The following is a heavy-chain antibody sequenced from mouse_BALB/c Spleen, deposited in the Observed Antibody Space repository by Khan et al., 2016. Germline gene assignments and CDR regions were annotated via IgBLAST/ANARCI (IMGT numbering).Heavy chain of an antibody. V-gene: IGHV1-7*01. CDR1: GYTFTSYW. CDR3: ARSGSSFYVDD. D-gene: IGHD3-1*01. Sequence: QVQLQQSGAELAKPGASVKMSCKASGYTFTSYWMHWVKQRPGQGLEWIGYINPSTGYTEYNQKFKDKATLTADKSSSTAYMQLSSLTSEDSAVYYCARSGSSFYVDDWCQRTTLTVAS. J-gene: IGHJ2*01. CDR2: INPSTGYT.